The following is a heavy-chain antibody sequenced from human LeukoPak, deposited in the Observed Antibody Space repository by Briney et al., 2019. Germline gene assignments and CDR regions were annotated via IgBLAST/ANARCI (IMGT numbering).Heavy chain of an antibody. V-gene: IGHV1-8*02. CDR1: GYTFTSYG. CDR3: VRDGEGVAISVNYWFDP. Sequence: ASVKVSCKASGYTFTSYGISWVRQAPGQGLEWMGWMNPITGNTGYARQFQGRVTMTRDTSTSTAYMELTSLRSEDTAVYYCVRDGEGVAISVNYWFDPWGQGTLVTVSS. J-gene: IGHJ5*02. D-gene: IGHD3-10*01. CDR2: MNPITGNT.